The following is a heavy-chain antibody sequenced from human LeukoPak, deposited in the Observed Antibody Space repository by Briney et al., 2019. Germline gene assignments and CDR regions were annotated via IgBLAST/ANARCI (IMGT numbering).Heavy chain of an antibody. D-gene: IGHD3-22*01. J-gene: IGHJ4*02. CDR2: INPNSGGT. Sequence: ASVKVSCKASGYTFTGYYMHWVRQASGQGLEWMGWINPNSGGTNYAQKFQGRVTMTRDTSISTAYMELSRLRSDDTAVYYCAVHDSSGFPSAGWGQGTLVTVSS. V-gene: IGHV1-2*02. CDR1: GYTFTGYY. CDR3: AVHDSSGFPSAG.